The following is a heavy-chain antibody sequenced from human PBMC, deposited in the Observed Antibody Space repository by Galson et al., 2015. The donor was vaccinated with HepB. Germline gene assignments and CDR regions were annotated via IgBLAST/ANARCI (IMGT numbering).Heavy chain of an antibody. CDR1: GDSISSGSYY. V-gene: IGHV4-61*01. Sequence: LSLTCIVSGDSISSGSYYWNWIRQSPGKGLEWIGHVSYSGFIKYNPSLESRVTISADMSKNQFFLTLTSVTAADTAVYYCARGRAYSSYDFAFWGRGTLVTVSS. CDR3: ARGRAYSSYDFAF. CDR2: VSYSGFI. D-gene: IGHD5-12*01. J-gene: IGHJ4*02.